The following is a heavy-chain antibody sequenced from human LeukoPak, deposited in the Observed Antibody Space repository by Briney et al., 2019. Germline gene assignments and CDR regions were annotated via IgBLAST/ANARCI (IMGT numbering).Heavy chain of an antibody. CDR3: ARDLGNSGWYTFDY. V-gene: IGHV6-1*01. D-gene: IGHD6-19*01. CDR2: TYYRSKWYN. CDR1: GDSVSSNNGA. Sequence: SQTVSLTCPISGDSVSSNNGAWNWIRQSPSRGLEWLGRTYYRSKWYNDYAESMKGRITINSDTSKNQFSLQLNPVTPEDTAVYYCARDLGNSGWYTFDYWGQGTLVTVSS. J-gene: IGHJ4*02.